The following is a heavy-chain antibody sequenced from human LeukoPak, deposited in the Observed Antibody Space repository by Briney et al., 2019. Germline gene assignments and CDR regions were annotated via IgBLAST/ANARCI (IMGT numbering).Heavy chain of an antibody. CDR1: GYSISSGYY. CDR2: IYHSATI. D-gene: IGHD6-13*01. Sequence: SETLSLSCTVSGYSISSGYYWGWIRQPPGKGLEWLASIYHSATIYYNPSLKSRVTIPVDTSKNQFSLKLTSVTAADTAVYYCARGLGRQQLVSPFDYWGQGTLVTVSS. CDR3: ARGLGRQQLVSPFDY. J-gene: IGHJ4*02. V-gene: IGHV4-38-2*02.